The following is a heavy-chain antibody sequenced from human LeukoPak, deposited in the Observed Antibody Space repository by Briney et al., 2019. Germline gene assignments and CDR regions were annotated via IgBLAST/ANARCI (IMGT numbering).Heavy chain of an antibody. J-gene: IGHJ4*02. V-gene: IGHV1-46*01. CDR3: ARDPRITGTKESDY. CDR2: INPSGGST. D-gene: IGHD1-7*01. CDR1: GYTFTSYY. Sequence: ASVKVSCKASGYTFTSYYIHWVRQAPGQGLEWMGIINPSGGSTSYAQKFQGRVTMTRDTSTSTVYMDLSSLRSEDTAVYYCARDPRITGTKESDYWGQGTLVTVPS.